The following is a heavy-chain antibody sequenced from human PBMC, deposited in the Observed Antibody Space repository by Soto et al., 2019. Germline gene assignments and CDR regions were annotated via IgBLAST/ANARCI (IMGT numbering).Heavy chain of an antibody. J-gene: IGHJ1*01. CDR1: GFPFSSYG. V-gene: IGHV3-30*18. D-gene: IGHD3-22*01. Sequence: PGGSLRLSCAASGFPFSSYGMHWVRQAPGKGLEWVAVISYDGSNKYYADSVKGRFTISRDNSKNTLYLQMNSLRAEDTAVYYCAKDNSQTHYYDSSGYYYTEYFQHWGQGTLVTVSS. CDR3: AKDNSQTHYYDSSGYYYTEYFQH. CDR2: ISYDGSNK.